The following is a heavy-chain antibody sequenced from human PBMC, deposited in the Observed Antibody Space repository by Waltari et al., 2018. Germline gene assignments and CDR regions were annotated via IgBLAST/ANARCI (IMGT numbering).Heavy chain of an antibody. CDR3: VRDPYHDPSGYPGY. V-gene: IGHV3-48*01. Sequence: EVQLVESGGGLVQPGGSLRLACAASGFTFSGYSMNWVRQAPGKVPEGISYINSGSTTLSYADSVRGRFTISRDNSKSFLYLDLFSLIAEDTAVYYCVRDPYHDPSGYPGYWGQGTLVTVSS. CDR2: INSGSTTL. J-gene: IGHJ4*02. CDR1: GFTFSGYS. D-gene: IGHD3-22*01.